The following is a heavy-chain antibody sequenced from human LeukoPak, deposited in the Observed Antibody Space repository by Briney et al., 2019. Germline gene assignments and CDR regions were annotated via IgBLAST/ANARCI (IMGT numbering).Heavy chain of an antibody. CDR3: ARLQRITIFGVVMRAFDY. V-gene: IGHV4-39*01. Sequence: PSETLSLTCTVSGGSISSSSYYWGWIRQPPGKGLEWIGSIYYSGSTYYNPSLKSRVTISVDTSKNQFSLELSSVTAADTAVYYCARLQRITIFGVVMRAFDYWGQGTLVTVSS. CDR1: GGSISSSSYY. D-gene: IGHD3-3*01. J-gene: IGHJ4*02. CDR2: IYYSGST.